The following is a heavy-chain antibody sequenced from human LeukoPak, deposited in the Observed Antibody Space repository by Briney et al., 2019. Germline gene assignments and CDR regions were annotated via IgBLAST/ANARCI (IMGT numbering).Heavy chain of an antibody. V-gene: IGHV3-23*01. CDR3: AKDRGSGSSYFGNYFDP. J-gene: IGHJ5*02. CDR2: ISGSGGST. D-gene: IGHD3-10*01. CDR1: GFTFSSYA. Sequence: PGGSLRLPCAASGFTFSSYAMSWVRQAPGKGLEWVSAISGSGGSTYDADSVKGRFTISRDNSKNTLYLQMNSLRAEDSAVYYCAKDRGSGSSYFGNYFDPWGQGTLVTVSS.